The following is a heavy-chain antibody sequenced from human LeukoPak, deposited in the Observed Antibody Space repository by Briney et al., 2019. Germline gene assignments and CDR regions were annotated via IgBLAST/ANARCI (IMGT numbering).Heavy chain of an antibody. Sequence: ASVKVSCKASGGTFSSYAISWVRQAPGQGLEWMGGIIPIFGTANYEQKFQGRVTITADESTSTAYMELSSLRSEDTAVYYCARSSGNQLLFGWYFDLWGRGTLVTVSS. CDR2: IIPIFGTA. J-gene: IGHJ2*01. V-gene: IGHV1-69*01. CDR1: GGTFSSYA. CDR3: ARSSGNQLLFGWYFDL. D-gene: IGHD2-2*01.